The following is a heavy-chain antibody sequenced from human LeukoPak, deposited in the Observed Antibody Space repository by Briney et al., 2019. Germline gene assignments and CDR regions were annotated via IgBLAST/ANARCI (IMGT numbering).Heavy chain of an antibody. J-gene: IGHJ3*02. CDR2: IIPIFGTA. CDR3: ARDQAVAGTTDAFDI. V-gene: IGHV1-69*13. CDR1: GGTFSSYG. Sequence: SVKVSCKASGGTFSSYGIYWVRQAPGQGLEWMGGIIPIFGTAKYEQKFQGRVTITADESTSTAYMELSSLRSEGTAVYYCARDQAVAGTTDAFDIWGQGTMVTVSS. D-gene: IGHD6-19*01.